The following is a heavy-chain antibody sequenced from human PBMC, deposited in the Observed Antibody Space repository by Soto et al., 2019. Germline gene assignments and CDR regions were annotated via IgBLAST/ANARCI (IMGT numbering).Heavy chain of an antibody. CDR3: ARDYHGSGNP. V-gene: IGHV3-74*01. CDR1: GFSLSDYW. D-gene: IGHD3-10*01. Sequence: EVQLVESGGGLVQPGGSLRLSCAASGFSLSDYWIHWVRQAPGKGLVWLSGIKGVGSETDYADSVWGRFNISRDNAKNTVYLQLNSLRVEDTAVYYWARDYHGSGNPWGQGTPVTVSS. CDR2: IKGVGSET. J-gene: IGHJ5*02.